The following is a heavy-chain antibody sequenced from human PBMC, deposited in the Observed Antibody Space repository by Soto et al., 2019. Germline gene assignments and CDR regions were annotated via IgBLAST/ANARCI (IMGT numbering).Heavy chain of an antibody. V-gene: IGHV3-53*01. CDR1: GFTVSNHY. J-gene: IGHJ4*02. D-gene: IGHD5-12*01. Sequence: EVQLVESGGGLIQPGGSLRLSCATSGFTVSNHYMTWVRQAPGKGLEWVSVIYSGGSTYYADSVKGRFTISRDNSENTLYLQMNSLRGEDTAVYYCARGSGYDGFDYWGQGTLFTVSS. CDR2: IYSGGST. CDR3: ARGSGYDGFDY.